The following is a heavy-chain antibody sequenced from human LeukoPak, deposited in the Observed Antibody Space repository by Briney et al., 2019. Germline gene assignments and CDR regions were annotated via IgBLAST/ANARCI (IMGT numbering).Heavy chain of an antibody. CDR1: GFTFSSYW. J-gene: IGHJ3*02. CDR2: IKQDGSEK. Sequence: PGGSLRLSCAASGFTFSSYWMSWVRQAPGKGLEWVANIKQDGSEKYYVDSGKGRVTISRDNAKNSLYLQMNSLRAEDTAVYYCARDLAGPPQEAFDIWGQGTMVTVSS. CDR3: ARDLAGPPQEAFDI. V-gene: IGHV3-7*01.